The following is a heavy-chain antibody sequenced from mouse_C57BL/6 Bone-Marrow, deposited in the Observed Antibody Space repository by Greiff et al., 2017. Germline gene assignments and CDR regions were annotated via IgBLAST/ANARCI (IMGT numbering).Heavy chain of an antibody. CDR1: GFTFSDYY. Sequence: EVKLMESGGGLVQPGGSLKLSCAASGFTFSDYYMYWVRQTPEKRLEWVAYISNGGGSTYYPDTVKGRFTISRDNAKNTLYLQMSRLKSEDTAMYYCARHGWLLFAYWGQGTLVTVSA. J-gene: IGHJ3*01. D-gene: IGHD2-3*01. CDR2: ISNGGGST. V-gene: IGHV5-12*01. CDR3: ARHGWLLFAY.